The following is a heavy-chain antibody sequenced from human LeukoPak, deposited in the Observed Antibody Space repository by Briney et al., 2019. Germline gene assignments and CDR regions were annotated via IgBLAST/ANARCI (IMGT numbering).Heavy chain of an antibody. CDR1: GFTFSTYE. V-gene: IGHV3-48*03. D-gene: IGHD3-22*01. CDR2: ISSGGGTI. Sequence: GGSMRLSCAASGFTFSTYEMDWVRQAPGKGLEWVSYISSGGGTIYYADSVKGRFTISRDNAKNSLYLQMNSLRAEDTAVYYCAKELTPNSDRSGFDAFEIWGQGTMVTVSS. J-gene: IGHJ3*02. CDR3: AKELTPNSDRSGFDAFEI.